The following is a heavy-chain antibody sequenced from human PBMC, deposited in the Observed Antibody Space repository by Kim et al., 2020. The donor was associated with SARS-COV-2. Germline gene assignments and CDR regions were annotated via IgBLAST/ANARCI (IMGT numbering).Heavy chain of an antibody. D-gene: IGHD2-2*02. CDR3: ARESVRVYCSSTSCYRWGYYYYYGMDV. CDR1: GGSISSSSYY. CDR2: IYYSGST. J-gene: IGHJ6*02. V-gene: IGHV4-39*02. Sequence: SETLSLTCTVSGGSISSSSYYWGWIRQPPGKGLEWIGSIYYSGSTYYNPSLKSRVTISVDTSKNQFSLKLSSVTAADTAVYYCARESVRVYCSSTSCYRWGYYYYYGMDVWGQGTTVTVSS.